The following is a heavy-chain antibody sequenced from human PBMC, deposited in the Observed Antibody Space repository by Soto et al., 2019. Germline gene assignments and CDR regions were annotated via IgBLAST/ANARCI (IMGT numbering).Heavy chain of an antibody. CDR1: GFTFSSYA. Sequence: GGSLRLSCAASGFTFSSYAMSWVRQAPGKGLEWVSAISGSGGSTYYADSVKGRFTISRDNSKNTLYLQMNSLRAEDMAVYYCAKDPAPVTYYYYYMDVWGKGTTVTVSS. CDR3: AKDPAPVTYYYYYMDV. J-gene: IGHJ6*03. D-gene: IGHD4-17*01. V-gene: IGHV3-23*01. CDR2: ISGSGGST.